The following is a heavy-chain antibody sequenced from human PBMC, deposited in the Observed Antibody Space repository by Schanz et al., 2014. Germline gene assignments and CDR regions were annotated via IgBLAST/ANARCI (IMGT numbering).Heavy chain of an antibody. CDR2: ITSSSTYI. D-gene: IGHD3-3*01. J-gene: IGHJ4*02. V-gene: IGHV3-21*01. CDR3: ARDKGGYYPFDY. Sequence: VQLVESGGGVVQPGRSLRLSCAASGFTFSSYGMHWVRQAPGKGLEWVSSITSSSTYIHYADSVKGRFTISRDNAKNSLYLQMNSLTADDTAVYYCARDKGGYYPFDYWGRGTLVTVSS. CDR1: GFTFSSYG.